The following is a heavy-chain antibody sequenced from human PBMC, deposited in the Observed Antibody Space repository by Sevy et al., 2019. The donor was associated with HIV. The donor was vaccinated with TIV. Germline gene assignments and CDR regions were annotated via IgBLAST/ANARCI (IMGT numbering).Heavy chain of an antibody. CDR1: GFTFSSYW. CDR3: ARGYFGDY. CDR2: INSDGSST. V-gene: IGHV3-74*01. D-gene: IGHD3-10*01. Sequence: GGSLRLSCAASGFTFSSYWMHWVRQAPGKGLVWVSRINSDGSSTSYADTVKGRFTITRDTGKNTLYMQMNSLRAEDTGVYYCARGYFGDYWGQGTLVTVSS. J-gene: IGHJ4*02.